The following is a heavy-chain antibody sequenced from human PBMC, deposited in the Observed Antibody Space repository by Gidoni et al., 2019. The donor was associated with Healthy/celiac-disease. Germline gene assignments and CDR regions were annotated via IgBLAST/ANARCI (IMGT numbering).Heavy chain of an antibody. V-gene: IGHV3-23*01. J-gene: IGHJ4*02. CDR3: AKAGSYYDSSGYHLDY. CDR2: ISGSGGST. D-gene: IGHD3-22*01. Sequence: EVKLLQSGGGLVQPGGSLRLSREASGATFSSYAMSLVRQAPGKGLEWVSAISGSGGSTYYADYVKGRFPISRDNSKNTLYLQMSSLRAEDTAVYYCAKAGSYYDSSGYHLDYWGQGTLVTVSS. CDR1: GATFSSYA.